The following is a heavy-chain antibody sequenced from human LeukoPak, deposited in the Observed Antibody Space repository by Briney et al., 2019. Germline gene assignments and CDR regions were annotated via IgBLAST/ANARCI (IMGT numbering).Heavy chain of an antibody. CDR1: GFTFSTYS. J-gene: IGHJ4*02. CDR2: IYSDGST. Sequence: PGGSLRLSCVDSGFTFSTYSMNWVRQAPGKGLEWVSLIYSDGSTYYADSVKGRFTISRDNAKNSVSLQMNNLRVEDTAIYYCARDSGGNDYWGQGILVTVSS. D-gene: IGHD3-16*01. V-gene: IGHV3-66*01. CDR3: ARDSGGNDY.